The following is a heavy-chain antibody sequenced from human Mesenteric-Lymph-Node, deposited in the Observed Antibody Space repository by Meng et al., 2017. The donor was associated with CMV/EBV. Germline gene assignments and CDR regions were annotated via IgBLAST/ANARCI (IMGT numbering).Heavy chain of an antibody. CDR3: AKGQSIAGQYFQH. CDR2: IRYDGSNK. Sequence: GESLKISCAASGFTFSSYGMHWVRQAPGKGLEWVAFIRYDGSNKYYADSVKGRFTISRDNSKNTLYLQMNSLRAEDTAVYYCAKGQSIAGQYFQHWGQGTLVTVSS. J-gene: IGHJ1*01. CDR1: GFTFSSYG. V-gene: IGHV3-30*02. D-gene: IGHD6-6*01.